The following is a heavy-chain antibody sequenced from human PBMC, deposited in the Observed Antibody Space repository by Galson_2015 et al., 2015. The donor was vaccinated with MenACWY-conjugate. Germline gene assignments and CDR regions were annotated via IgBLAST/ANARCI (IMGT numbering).Heavy chain of an antibody. CDR3: AKGNYGGNFFGDWFDP. CDR1: GFTFSSYA. J-gene: IGHJ5*02. Sequence: LRLSCAASGFTFSSYAMSWVRQAPGKGLEWVSAISGSGGSTYYADSVKGRFTISRDNSKNTLYLQMNSLRAEDTAVYYCAKGNYGGNFFGDWFDPWGQGTLVTVSS. D-gene: IGHD4-23*01. CDR2: ISGSGGST. V-gene: IGHV3-23*01.